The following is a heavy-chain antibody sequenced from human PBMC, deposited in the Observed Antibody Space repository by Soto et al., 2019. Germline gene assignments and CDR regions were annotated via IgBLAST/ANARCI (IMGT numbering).Heavy chain of an antibody. CDR2: IYYSGST. CDR3: ARHPSDFWFDP. CDR1: GGSLSSSSYF. V-gene: IGHV4-39*01. J-gene: IGHJ5*02. D-gene: IGHD2-21*02. Sequence: QLQLQESGPGLVKPSETLSLTCSVSGGSLSSSSYFWGWIRQPPGKGLEWIGSIYYSGSTYYNPSRKSRVTVSVDTSKNQFSLKLSSVTAADTAVYYCARHPSDFWFDPWCQGTLVTVPS.